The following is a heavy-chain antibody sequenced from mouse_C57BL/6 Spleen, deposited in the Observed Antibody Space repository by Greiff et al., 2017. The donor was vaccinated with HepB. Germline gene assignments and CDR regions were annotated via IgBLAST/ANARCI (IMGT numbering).Heavy chain of an antibody. CDR3: AYGSSYGDY. Sequence: VKLMESGAELARPGASVKLSCKASGYTFTSYGISWVKQRTGQGLEWIGEIYPRSGNTYYNEKFKGKATLTADKSSSTAYMELRSLTSEDSAVYFCAYGSSYGDYWGQGTTLTVSS. J-gene: IGHJ2*01. V-gene: IGHV1-81*01. CDR2: IYPRSGNT. D-gene: IGHD1-1*01. CDR1: GYTFTSYG.